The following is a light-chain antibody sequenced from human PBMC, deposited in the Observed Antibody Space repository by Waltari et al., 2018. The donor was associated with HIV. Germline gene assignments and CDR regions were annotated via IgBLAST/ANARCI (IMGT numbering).Light chain of an antibody. CDR3: CSYAGSYTYVV. CDR1: SSDVRGYNN. J-gene: IGLJ2*01. V-gene: IGLV2-11*01. Sequence: QSALTQPRSVSGSPGQSVTISCTGTSSDVRGYNNVAWYQKHPGNAAKLMIYDVSKRPSGVPDRFSGSKSGNTASLTISGLQAEDEADYYCCSYAGSYTYVVFGGGTKLTVL. CDR2: DVS.